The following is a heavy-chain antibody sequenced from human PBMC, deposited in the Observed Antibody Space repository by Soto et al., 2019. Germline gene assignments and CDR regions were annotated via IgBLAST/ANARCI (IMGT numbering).Heavy chain of an antibody. CDR1: GFTFSSYG. CDR2: IWYDGSNK. D-gene: IGHD6-19*01. V-gene: IGHV3-33*01. J-gene: IGHJ4*02. Sequence: QVQLVESGGGVVQPGRSLRLSCAASGFTFSSYGMHWVRQAPGKGLEWVAVIWYDGSNKYYADSVKGRFTISRDNSKNTLYLQMNSLSAEDTAVYYCAREGRIAVAGYFAYWGQGTLVTVSS. CDR3: AREGRIAVAGYFAY.